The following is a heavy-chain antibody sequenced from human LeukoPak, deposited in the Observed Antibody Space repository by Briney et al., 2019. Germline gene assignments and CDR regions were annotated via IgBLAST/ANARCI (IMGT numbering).Heavy chain of an antibody. V-gene: IGHV3-21*01. J-gene: IGHJ4*02. CDR2: ISSSSSYI. Sequence: PGGSLRLSCAASGFTFSSYSMNWVRQAPGKGLEWVSSISSSSSYIYYADSVKGRFTISRDNAKNSLYLQMNSLRAEDTAVYYCARPPPPTVAGGNDYWGQGTLVTVSS. CDR3: ARPPPPTVAGGNDY. CDR1: GFTFSSYS. D-gene: IGHD6-19*01.